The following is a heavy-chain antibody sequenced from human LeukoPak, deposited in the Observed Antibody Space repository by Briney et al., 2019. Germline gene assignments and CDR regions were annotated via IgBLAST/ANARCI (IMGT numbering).Heavy chain of an antibody. CDR3: AKSSGGASTAFDY. CDR1: GFTFSSYA. CDR2: ISGSGGFT. J-gene: IGHJ4*02. D-gene: IGHD5/OR15-5a*01. V-gene: IGHV3-23*01. Sequence: PGGSLRLSCAASGFTFSSYAMSWVRQAPGKGLEWVSSISGSGGFTYYVDSVKGRFTISRDNSKNTLYLQMNSLRVEDTAIYYCAKSSGGASTAFDYWGQGTLVTVSS.